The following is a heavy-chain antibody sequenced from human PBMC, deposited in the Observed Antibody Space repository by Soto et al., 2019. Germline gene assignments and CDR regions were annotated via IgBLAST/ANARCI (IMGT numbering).Heavy chain of an antibody. D-gene: IGHD6-13*01. CDR1: GFTFSSYE. CDR2: ISSSGSTI. V-gene: IGHV3-48*03. J-gene: IGHJ4*02. Sequence: GGSLRLSCAASGFTFSSYEMNWVRQAPGKGLEWVSYISSSGSTIYYADSVKGRFTISRDNAKNSLYLQMNSLRAEDTAVYYCARERGRTSWYTDLDYWGQGTLVTVSS. CDR3: ARERGRTSWYTDLDY.